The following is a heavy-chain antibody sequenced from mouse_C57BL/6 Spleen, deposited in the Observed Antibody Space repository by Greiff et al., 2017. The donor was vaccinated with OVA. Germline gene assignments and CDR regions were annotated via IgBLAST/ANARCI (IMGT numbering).Heavy chain of an antibody. CDR3: ASGSLYRGYFDY. CDR1: GYTFTSYW. J-gene: IGHJ2*01. V-gene: IGHV1-50*01. Sequence: QVQLQQPGAELVKPGASVKLSCKASGYTFTSYWMPWVKQRPGQGLEWIGEIDPSDSYTNYNQKFKGKATLTVDTSSSTAYMQLSSLTSEDSAVYYCASGSLYRGYFDYWGQGTTLTVSS. CDR2: IDPSDSYT. D-gene: IGHD1-2*01.